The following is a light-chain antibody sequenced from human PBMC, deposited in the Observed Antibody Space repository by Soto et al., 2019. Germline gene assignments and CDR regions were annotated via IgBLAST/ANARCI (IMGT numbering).Light chain of an antibody. Sequence: DIVMTQSPDSLAVSLGERATINCKSSQSVLYSSNNKNYLAWYQQKPGQPPKLLIYWASTRESGVPDRFSGSRSGTEFKLTISSLQAEDVAVSYCQQYYSTPRTFGQGTKLEIK. CDR3: QQYYSTPRT. CDR1: QSVLYSSNNKNY. CDR2: WAS. J-gene: IGKJ2*01. V-gene: IGKV4-1*01.